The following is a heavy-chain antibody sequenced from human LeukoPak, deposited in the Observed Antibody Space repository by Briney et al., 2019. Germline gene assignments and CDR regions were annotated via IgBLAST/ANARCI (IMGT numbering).Heavy chain of an antibody. V-gene: IGHV1-69*05. CDR1: GGTFSSYA. J-gene: IGHJ4*02. CDR3: ARGPISLSPHLDY. CDR2: IIPIFGTA. D-gene: IGHD3-3*02. Sequence: SSVKVSCKASGGTFSSYAISWVRQAPGPGLEWMGGIIPIFGTANYAQKFQGRVTITTDESTSTAYMELSSVRSEDTAVYYCARGPISLSPHLDYWGQGTLTPVSS.